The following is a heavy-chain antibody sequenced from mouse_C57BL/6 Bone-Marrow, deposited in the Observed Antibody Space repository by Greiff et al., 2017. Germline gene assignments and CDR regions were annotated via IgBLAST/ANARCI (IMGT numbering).Heavy chain of an antibody. CDR1: GYTFTDYY. CDR2: INPNNGGT. J-gene: IGHJ2*01. D-gene: IGHD2-4*01. CDR3: ARRPYDYHY. V-gene: IGHV1-26*01. Sequence: EVQLQQSGPELVKPGASVKISCKASGYTFTDYYMNWVKQSHGKSLEWIGDINPNNGGTSYNQKFKGKATLTVDKSSSTAYMELRSLTSEDSAVYYCARRPYDYHYWGQGTTLTVSS.